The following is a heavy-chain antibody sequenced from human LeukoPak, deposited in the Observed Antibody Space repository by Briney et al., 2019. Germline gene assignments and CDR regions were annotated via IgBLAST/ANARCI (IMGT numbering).Heavy chain of an antibody. CDR3: ARQGYYGSGSYLF. Sequence: PSETLSLTCTVSGGSISSSTYYWGWIRQPPGKGLEWIGTIYYRGSTYYNPSLKSRVTISVDTSKNQFSLKLTSVTAADTAVYYCARQGYYGSGSYLFWGQGTLVTVSS. J-gene: IGHJ4*02. CDR1: GGSISSSTYY. V-gene: IGHV4-39*01. D-gene: IGHD3-10*01. CDR2: IYYRGST.